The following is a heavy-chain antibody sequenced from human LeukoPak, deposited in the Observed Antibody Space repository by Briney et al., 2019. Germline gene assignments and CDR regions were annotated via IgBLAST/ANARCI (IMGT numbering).Heavy chain of an antibody. Sequence: SETLSLTCTVSGGSISSSSYYWGWIRQPPGKGLEWIGEINHSGSTNYNPSLKSRVTISVDTSKNQFSLKLSSVTAADTAVYYCARGSGFWSRKGYYGMDVWGQGTTVTVSS. J-gene: IGHJ6*02. CDR2: INHSGST. D-gene: IGHD3-3*01. V-gene: IGHV4-39*07. CDR3: ARGSGFWSRKGYYGMDV. CDR1: GGSISSSSYY.